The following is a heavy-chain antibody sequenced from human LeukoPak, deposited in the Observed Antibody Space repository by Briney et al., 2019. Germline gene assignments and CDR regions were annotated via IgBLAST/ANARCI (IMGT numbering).Heavy chain of an antibody. CDR2: TYYRSKWYH. CDR1: GDSVSSNSAA. CDR3: ARGFYYTGMDV. J-gene: IGHJ6*02. V-gene: IGHV6-1*01. Sequence: SQTLSLTCAISGDSVSSNSAAWSWLRQSPSRGLEWLGRTYYRSKWYHDYAVSVKSRTTINPDTSKNQFSLQLNSVTPEDTAVYYCARGFYYTGMDVWGQGTTVTVSS. D-gene: IGHD2/OR15-2a*01.